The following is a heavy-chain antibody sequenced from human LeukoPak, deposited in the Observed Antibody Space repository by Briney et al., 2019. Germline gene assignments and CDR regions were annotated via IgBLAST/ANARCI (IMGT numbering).Heavy chain of an antibody. CDR1: GGTFSSYA. V-gene: IGHV1-69*01. CDR3: AKDKTSLVRGVMLH. J-gene: IGHJ4*02. D-gene: IGHD3-10*01. Sequence: SVKVSCKASGGTFSSYAISWVRQAPGQGLEWMGGIIPIFGTANYAQKFQGRVTITADESTSTAYMELSSLRPEDTAVYYCAKDKTSLVRGVMLHWGLGTLITVSS. CDR2: IIPIFGTA.